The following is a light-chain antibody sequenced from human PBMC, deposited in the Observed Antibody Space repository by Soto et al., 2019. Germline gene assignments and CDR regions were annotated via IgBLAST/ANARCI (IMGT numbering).Light chain of an antibody. V-gene: IGKV3-20*01. J-gene: IGKJ2*01. Sequence: EIVLKQSPGTLSLSPGERATLSCRASQSVSSSYLAWSQQKPGQAPRLLIYGASSRATGIPDRFSGSGSGTDFTLTISRLEPEDFAVYSCQQYGSSPQTFGQGTKREIK. CDR1: QSVSSSY. CDR2: GAS. CDR3: QQYGSSPQT.